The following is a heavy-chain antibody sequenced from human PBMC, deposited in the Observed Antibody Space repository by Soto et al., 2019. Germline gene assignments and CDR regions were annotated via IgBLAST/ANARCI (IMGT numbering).Heavy chain of an antibody. CDR3: AKDFRFGHSYGPRYYYYYGMDV. CDR2: ISYDGSNK. Sequence: GGSLRLSCAASGFTFSSYGMHWVRQAPGKGLEWVAVISYDGSNKYYADSVKGRFTISRDNSKNTLYLQMNSLRAEDTAVYHCAKDFRFGHSYGPRYYYYYGMDVWGQGTTVTVSS. D-gene: IGHD5-18*01. CDR1: GFTFSSYG. V-gene: IGHV3-30*18. J-gene: IGHJ6*02.